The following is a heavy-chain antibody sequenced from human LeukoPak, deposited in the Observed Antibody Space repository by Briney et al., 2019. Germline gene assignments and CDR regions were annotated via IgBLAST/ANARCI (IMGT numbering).Heavy chain of an antibody. CDR1: GFTFSSYS. Sequence: PGGSLRLSCAASGFTFSSYSMNWVRQAPGKGLEWVSSISSSSSYIYYADSVKGRFTISRDNAKNSLYLQMNSLRAEDTAVYYCARDPGLGSSWYYFDYWGQGTLVTVSS. D-gene: IGHD6-13*01. V-gene: IGHV3-21*01. CDR2: ISSSSSYI. CDR3: ARDPGLGSSWYYFDY. J-gene: IGHJ4*02.